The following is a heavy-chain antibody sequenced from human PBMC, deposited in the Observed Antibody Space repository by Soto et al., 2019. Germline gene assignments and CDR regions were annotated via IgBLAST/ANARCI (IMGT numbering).Heavy chain of an antibody. D-gene: IGHD1-7*01. Sequence: SETLSLTCTVSGGSISSSSYYWGWIRQPPGKGLEWIGSIYYSGSTYYNPSLKSRVTISVDTSKNQFSLKLSSVTAADTAVYYCARKSYNWNYSGAFDIWGQGTMVTVSS. CDR1: GGSISSSSYY. J-gene: IGHJ3*02. V-gene: IGHV4-39*01. CDR2: IYYSGST. CDR3: ARKSYNWNYSGAFDI.